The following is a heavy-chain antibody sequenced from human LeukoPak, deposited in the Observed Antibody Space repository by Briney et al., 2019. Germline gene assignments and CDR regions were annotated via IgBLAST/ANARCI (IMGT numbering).Heavy chain of an antibody. CDR2: INPNSGGT. Sequence: ASVKVSCKASGYTFTGYYMHWVRQAPGQGLEWMGWINPNSGGTNYAQKFQGRVTMTRDTSISTAYMELSRLRSDDTAVYYCARGLPSRPKYYDFWSGYYSFDYWGQGTLVTVSS. D-gene: IGHD3-3*01. CDR3: ARGLPSRPKYYDFWSGYYSFDY. J-gene: IGHJ4*02. V-gene: IGHV1-2*02. CDR1: GYTFTGYY.